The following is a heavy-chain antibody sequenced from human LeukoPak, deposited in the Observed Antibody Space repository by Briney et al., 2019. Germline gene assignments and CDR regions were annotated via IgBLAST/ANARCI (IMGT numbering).Heavy chain of an antibody. J-gene: IGHJ6*02. Sequence: GGSLRLSCGASGFSFSTYAMNWVRQGPGKGLEWVATISGSGCTTYYADSVKGRFTISRDNSKNTLFLQMDSLRAEDTAVFFCARYCSSSTCQGSSYYFGMDVWGQGTTVTVSS. V-gene: IGHV3-23*01. CDR3: ARYCSSSTCQGSSYYFGMDV. CDR2: ISGSGCTT. D-gene: IGHD2-2*01. CDR1: GFSFSTYA.